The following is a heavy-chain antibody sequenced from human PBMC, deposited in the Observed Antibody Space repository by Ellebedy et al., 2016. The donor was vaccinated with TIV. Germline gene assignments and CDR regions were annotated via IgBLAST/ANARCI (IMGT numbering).Heavy chain of an antibody. CDR3: ARAGGRHSTGSGFY. D-gene: IGHD2-2*01. CDR2: IKAAGRQA. CDR1: GFTFSGYW. J-gene: IGHJ4*02. V-gene: IGHV3-7*03. Sequence: GESLKISCAASGFTFSGYWMSWVRQAPGKGLEWGANIKAAGRQAYYVDSVKGRFTISRDNAKNSLYLQMSNLRAEDTAVFYCARAGGRHSTGSGFYWGQGTRVTVS.